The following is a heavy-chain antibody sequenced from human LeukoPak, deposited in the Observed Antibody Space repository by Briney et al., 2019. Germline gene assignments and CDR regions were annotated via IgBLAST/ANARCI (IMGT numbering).Heavy chain of an antibody. CDR3: ARGKSGYDYGLDH. CDR1: VGTFSKYA. V-gene: IGHV1-69*05. D-gene: IGHD5-12*01. Sequence: SVKVSCKASVGTFSKYAISWVRQPPARGLAGVGGLIPVFGTTNYAEKFQGRVTITTDESTRTSYMELRSLKSDDTAVYYCARGKSGYDYGLDHWGQGILVIVSS. CDR2: LIPVFGTT. J-gene: IGHJ4*02.